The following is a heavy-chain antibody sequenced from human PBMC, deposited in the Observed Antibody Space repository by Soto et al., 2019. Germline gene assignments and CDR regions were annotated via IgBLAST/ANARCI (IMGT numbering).Heavy chain of an antibody. V-gene: IGHV4-59*08. CDR2: ISYSGAT. CDR1: GASMSGYH. J-gene: IGHJ4*02. Sequence: PSXTLSLACTVSGASMSGYHWSWIRQPPGKGLECLGYISYSGATNYNPSLKSRVTMSIDTSKNQFSLQLNSVTAADTAVYYCARGFAIDWYTYYFDYWGQGPLVTVSS. D-gene: IGHD3-9*01. CDR3: ARGFAIDWYTYYFDY.